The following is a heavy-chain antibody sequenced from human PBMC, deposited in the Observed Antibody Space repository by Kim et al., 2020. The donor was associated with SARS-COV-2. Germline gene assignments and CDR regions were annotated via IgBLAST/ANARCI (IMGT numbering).Heavy chain of an antibody. CDR2: MNPNSGNT. D-gene: IGHD2-2*02. CDR1: GYTFTSYD. J-gene: IGHJ5*02. Sequence: ASVKVSCKASGYTFTSYDINWVRQATGQGLEWMGWMNPNSGNTGYAQKFQGRVTMTRNTSISTAYMELSSLRSGDTAVYYCARGVGYCSSTSCYTYDWFDPWGQGTLVTVSS. CDR3: ARGVGYCSSTSCYTYDWFDP. V-gene: IGHV1-8*01.